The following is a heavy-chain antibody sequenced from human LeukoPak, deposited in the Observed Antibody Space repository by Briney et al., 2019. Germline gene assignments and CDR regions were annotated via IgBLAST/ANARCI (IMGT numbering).Heavy chain of an antibody. CDR2: IYYSGST. CDR3: ARGAAADIDAFDI. D-gene: IGHD6-13*01. CDR1: GGSISSYY. V-gene: IGHV4-59*01. J-gene: IGHJ3*02. Sequence: SETLSLTCTVSGGSISSYYWSWIRQPPGKGLEWIGYIYYSGSTNYNPSLKSRGTISVDTSKNQFSLKLSSVTAADTAVYYCARGAAADIDAFDIWGQGTMVTVSS.